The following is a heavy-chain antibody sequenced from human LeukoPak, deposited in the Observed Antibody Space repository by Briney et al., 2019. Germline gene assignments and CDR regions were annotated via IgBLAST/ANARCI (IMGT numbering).Heavy chain of an antibody. J-gene: IGHJ4*02. Sequence: ASVKVSCKVSGYTLTELSMHWVRQAPGKGLEWMGGFDPEDGETIYAQKFQGRVTMATDTSTSTAYMELRSLRSDDTAVYYCARGSLVRSSPIGDYWGQGTLVTVSS. CDR2: FDPEDGET. CDR3: ARGSLVRSSPIGDY. D-gene: IGHD6-13*01. CDR1: GYTLTELS. V-gene: IGHV1-24*01.